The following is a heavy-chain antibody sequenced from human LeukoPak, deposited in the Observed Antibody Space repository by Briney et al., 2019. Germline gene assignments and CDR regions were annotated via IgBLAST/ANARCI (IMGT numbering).Heavy chain of an antibody. J-gene: IGHJ4*02. CDR3: ARGLRSLTYYFDY. D-gene: IGHD4-17*01. V-gene: IGHV4-34*01. Sequence: GTLSHSCAVSGGSFCGYYWCWIRQPPGKGLERVGAINHSRSINYNPTLMKRVTISVDTSKNQFSLKLITVTAADTAVYYCARGLRSLTYYFDYWGQGTLVTVSS. CDR2: INHSRSI. CDR1: GGSFCGYY.